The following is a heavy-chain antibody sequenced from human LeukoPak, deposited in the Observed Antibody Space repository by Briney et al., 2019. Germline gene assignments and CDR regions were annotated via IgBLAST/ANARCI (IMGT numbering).Heavy chain of an antibody. V-gene: IGHV4-30-2*01. Sequence: SETLSLTCTVSGGSISSGGYYWSWIRQPPGKGLEWIGYIYHSGSTYYNPSLKSRVTISVNTSKNQFSLKLSSVTAADTAVYYCARYHNDYGDYVGFDYWGQGTLVTVSS. CDR1: GGSISSGGYY. D-gene: IGHD4-17*01. CDR2: IYHSGST. J-gene: IGHJ4*02. CDR3: ARYHNDYGDYVGFDY.